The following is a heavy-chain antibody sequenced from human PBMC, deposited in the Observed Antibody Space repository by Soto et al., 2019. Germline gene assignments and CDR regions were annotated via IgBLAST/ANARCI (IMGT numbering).Heavy chain of an antibody. CDR2: INSDGSST. D-gene: IGHD6-13*01. CDR3: ARGGVAAAGTSGYYYYYYGMDV. CDR1: GFTFSSYW. V-gene: IGHV3-74*01. Sequence: GGSLRLSCAASGFTFSSYWMHWVRQAPGKGLVWVSRINSDGSSTSYADSVKGRFTISRDNAKNTLYLQMNSLRAEDTAVYYCARGGVAAAGTSGYYYYYYGMDVWGQGTTVTVSS. J-gene: IGHJ6*02.